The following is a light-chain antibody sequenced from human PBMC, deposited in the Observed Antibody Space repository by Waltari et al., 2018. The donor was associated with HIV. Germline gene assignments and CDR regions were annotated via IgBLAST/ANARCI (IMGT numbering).Light chain of an antibody. CDR2: MAS. Sequence: DIQMTQSPSTLSASLGDSVTLPCRASQSISCRLAWYQQKPGKFPRLLMSMASSFQTGVSSRFVGSGSGTEFTRTITSLQPDDFATYYCQQYDSYLGWTFGQGTKVDIK. J-gene: IGKJ1*01. V-gene: IGKV1-5*03. CDR1: QSISCR. CDR3: QQYDSYLGWT.